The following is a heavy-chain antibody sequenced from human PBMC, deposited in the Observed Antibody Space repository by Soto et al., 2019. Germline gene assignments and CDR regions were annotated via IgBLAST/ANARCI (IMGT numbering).Heavy chain of an antibody. J-gene: IGHJ4*02. Sequence: SETLSLTCAVSGDSISSSNWWSWVRQPPGKGLEWIGEISRSGTTNYNPSLRSRVTISLDKSNNQFSLKLTSVTAADTAVYYCARETWVGSSGYDYWGQGTLVTVSS. CDR3: ARETWVGSSGYDY. D-gene: IGHD3-22*01. CDR1: GDSISSSNW. CDR2: ISRSGTT. V-gene: IGHV4-4*02.